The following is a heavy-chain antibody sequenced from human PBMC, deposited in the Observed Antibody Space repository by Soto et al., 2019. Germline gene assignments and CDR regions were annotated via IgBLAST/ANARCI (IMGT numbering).Heavy chain of an antibody. CDR2: ISSSSSYI. J-gene: IGHJ6*02. CDR3: ARKDGFGEPTSSYYYCGMDV. V-gene: IGHV3-21*01. D-gene: IGHD3-10*01. Sequence: EVQLVESGGGLVKPGGSLRLSCAVSGFTFSDYSMNWVRQAPGKGLEWVSSISSSSSYIYYADSVKGRFTISRDNAKNSLYLQMNSLRVEDAAVYYCARKDGFGEPTSSYYYCGMDVWGQGTTVTVSS. CDR1: GFTFSDYS.